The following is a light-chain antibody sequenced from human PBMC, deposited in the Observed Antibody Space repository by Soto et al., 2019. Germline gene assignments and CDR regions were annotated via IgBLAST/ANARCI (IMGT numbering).Light chain of an antibody. CDR1: QSVSSSY. Sequence: IVLTQSPGTLSLSPGERATLSCRASQSVSSSYLAWYQHKPGQAPRLRIYDASLRATGVPDGFSGSGSGTDFTLTITRLEPDDSAVYYCQQHGISHITFGQGTRLEI. V-gene: IGKV3-20*01. J-gene: IGKJ5*01. CDR2: DAS. CDR3: QQHGISHIT.